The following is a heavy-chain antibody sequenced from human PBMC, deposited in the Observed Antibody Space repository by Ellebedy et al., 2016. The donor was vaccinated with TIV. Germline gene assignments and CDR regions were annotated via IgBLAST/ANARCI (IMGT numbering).Heavy chain of an antibody. CDR3: ARLRQSRDRSHWYFDL. CDR2: IYRGRT. D-gene: IGHD1-14*01. Sequence: SETLSLXXTVSGYSISNVYYWGCIRQPPGKGLEWIGSIYRGRTYYNPSLKSRFTISLDTSENQFSLKLSSVTAADTAVYFCARLRQSRDRSHWYFDLWGRGTLVTVSS. CDR1: GYSISNVYY. V-gene: IGHV4-38-2*02. J-gene: IGHJ2*01.